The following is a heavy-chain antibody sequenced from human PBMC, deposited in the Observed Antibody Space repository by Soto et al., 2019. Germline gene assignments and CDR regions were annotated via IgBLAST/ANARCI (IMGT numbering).Heavy chain of an antibody. CDR2: ISYDGRNK. CDR3: VGSGSYAGPFDY. D-gene: IGHD1-26*01. Sequence: GSLRLSCEASASTFINYAMHWVRQPPGKGLEWVAVISYDGRNKYYSDSVKGRFSISRDNSNKTVYLQMSRLTSEDTALYFCVGSGSYAGPFDYWGQGALVTVSS. V-gene: IGHV3-30*04. CDR1: ASTFINYA. J-gene: IGHJ4*02.